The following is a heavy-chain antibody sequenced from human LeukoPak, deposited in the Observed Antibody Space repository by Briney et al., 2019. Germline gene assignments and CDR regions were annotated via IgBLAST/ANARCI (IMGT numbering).Heavy chain of an antibody. V-gene: IGHV4-39*07. CDR1: GGSISSSSYY. Sequence: SETLSLTCSVSGGSISSSSYYWGWIRQPPGKGLEWIGSIYYSGSTYYNPSLKSRVTISVDTSKNQVSLKLSSVTAADTAVYYCARDWHAGRYCSSTSCYVGHPPFHYWGQGTLVTVSS. CDR3: ARDWHAGRYCSSTSCYVGHPPFHY. J-gene: IGHJ4*02. CDR2: IYYSGST. D-gene: IGHD2-2*01.